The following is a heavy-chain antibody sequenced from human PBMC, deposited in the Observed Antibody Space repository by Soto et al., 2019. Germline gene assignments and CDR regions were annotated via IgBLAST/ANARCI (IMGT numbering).Heavy chain of an antibody. CDR2: ISAYNGNT. CDR3: ARDSPRYWFDP. CDR1: GYTFTSYG. V-gene: IGHV1-18*01. J-gene: IGHJ5*02. Sequence: GASVKVSCKASGYTFTSYGISWVRQAPGQGLEWMGWISAYNGNTNYAQKFQGRVTITADESTSTAYMELSSLRSEDTAVYYCARDSPRYWFDPWGQGTLVTVSS.